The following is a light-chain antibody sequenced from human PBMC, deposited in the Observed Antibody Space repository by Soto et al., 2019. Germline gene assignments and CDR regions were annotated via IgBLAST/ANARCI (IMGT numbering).Light chain of an antibody. CDR2: DAS. V-gene: IGKV3-11*01. CDR3: QQRINWPLT. CDR1: QSVNNY. J-gene: IGKJ4*01. Sequence: EVVMTQSPVTLSLSPGERATLSCRASQSVNNYLAWYQQKPGQAPRLLIYDASTRATGIPARFSGSGSGTDFTLTISSLEPEDFAVYYCQQRINWPLTFGGGTKVDIK.